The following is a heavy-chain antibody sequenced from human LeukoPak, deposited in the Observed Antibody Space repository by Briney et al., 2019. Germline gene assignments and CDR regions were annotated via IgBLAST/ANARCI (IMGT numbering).Heavy chain of an antibody. D-gene: IGHD1-26*01. CDR1: GFTFSSDA. CDR3: AKDLWVVGATSTQSDY. CDR2: ISGSGRST. Sequence: EPGGSLRLSCAASGFTFSSDAMSWVRQAPGKGLEWVSAISGSGRSTYYADSVKGRFTISRDNSKNTLYLQMNSLRAEDTAVYYCAKDLWVVGATSTQSDYWGQGTLVTVSS. J-gene: IGHJ4*02. V-gene: IGHV3-23*01.